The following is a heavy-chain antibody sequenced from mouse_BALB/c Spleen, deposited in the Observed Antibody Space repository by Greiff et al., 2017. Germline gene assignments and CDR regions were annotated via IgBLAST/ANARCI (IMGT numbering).Heavy chain of an antibody. CDR3: ARSLTDDYYAMDY. CDR1: GFTFTDYY. Sequence: EVKLMESGGGLVQPGGSLRLSCATSGFTFTDYYMSWVRQPPGKALEWLGFIRNKANGYTTEYSASVKGRFTISRDNSQSILYLQMNTLRAEDSATYYCARSLTDDYYAMDYWGQGTSVTVSS. V-gene: IGHV7-3*02. CDR2: IRNKANGYTT. D-gene: IGHD4-1*01. J-gene: IGHJ4*01.